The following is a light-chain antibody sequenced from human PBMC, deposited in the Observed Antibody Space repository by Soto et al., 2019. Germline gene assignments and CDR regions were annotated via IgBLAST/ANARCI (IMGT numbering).Light chain of an antibody. J-gene: IGKJ1*01. V-gene: IGKV1-5*01. CDR2: TAS. Sequence: DIQMTQSPSTLSASVGDTVTITCRASQTISRWLAWYQQKPGKAPRLLIYTASTLESGVPSRFSASGSGTEFTLTISSLHPDYFATYYCQEYNNYWTFGQGTKVEVK. CDR1: QTISRW. CDR3: QEYNNYWT.